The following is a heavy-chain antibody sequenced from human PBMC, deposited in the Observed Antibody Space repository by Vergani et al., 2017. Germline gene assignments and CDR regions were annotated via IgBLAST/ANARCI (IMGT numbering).Heavy chain of an antibody. D-gene: IGHD3-10*01. CDR2: ISGSGGST. CDR1: GFTFNHYA. J-gene: IGHJ6*03. V-gene: IGHV3-23*01. Sequence: EVQLLESGGDLVQPGGSLRLSCAASGFTFNHYAMHWVRQAPGKGLEWVSGISGSGGSTYYAGSVKGRFTISRDSSKNTLYLQMNSLRAEDTAVYYCAGDKLHYYGSGSYYSRGAGYMDVWGKGTTVTVSS. CDR3: AGDKLHYYGSGSYYSRGAGYMDV.